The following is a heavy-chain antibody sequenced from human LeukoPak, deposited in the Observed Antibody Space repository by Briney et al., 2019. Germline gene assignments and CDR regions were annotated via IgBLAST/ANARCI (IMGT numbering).Heavy chain of an antibody. Sequence: GGSLRLSCAASGFTFSSYGMHWVRQAPGKGLEWVAVICYDGSNKYYADSVKGRFTISRDNSKNTLYLQMNSLRAEDTAVYYCARSYYYDSSGYYPNFDYWGQGTLVTVSS. V-gene: IGHV3-33*01. CDR1: GFTFSSYG. CDR3: ARSYYYDSSGYYPNFDY. D-gene: IGHD3-22*01. J-gene: IGHJ4*02. CDR2: ICYDGSNK.